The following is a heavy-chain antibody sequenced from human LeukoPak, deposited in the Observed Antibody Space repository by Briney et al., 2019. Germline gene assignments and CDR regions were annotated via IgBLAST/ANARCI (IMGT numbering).Heavy chain of an antibody. CDR2: TYYRSKWYN. CDR1: GDTVSSNSAA. J-gene: IGHJ4*02. V-gene: IGHV6-1*01. Sequence: SQTLSLTCAISGDTVSSNSAAWNWIRQSPSRGLEWLGRTYYRSKWYNDYAVSVKSRVTINPDTSKSQFSLQLNSVTPEDTAIYYCAKEVVSRISSWYYFDYWGQGTLVTVSS. D-gene: IGHD6-13*01. CDR3: AKEVVSRISSWYYFDY.